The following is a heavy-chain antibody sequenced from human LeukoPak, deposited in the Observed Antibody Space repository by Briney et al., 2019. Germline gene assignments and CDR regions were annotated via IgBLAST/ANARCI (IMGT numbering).Heavy chain of an antibody. CDR3: ARDDISGYFDY. D-gene: IGHD5-12*01. CDR1: GFTFSSYS. Sequence: GGSLRLSCAASGFTFSSYSMNWVRQAPGRGLEWVSYISSSSSTIYYADSVKGRFTISRDNAKNSLYLQMNSLRAEDTAVYYCARDDISGYFDYWGQGTLVTVSS. J-gene: IGHJ4*02. CDR2: ISSSSSTI. V-gene: IGHV3-48*04.